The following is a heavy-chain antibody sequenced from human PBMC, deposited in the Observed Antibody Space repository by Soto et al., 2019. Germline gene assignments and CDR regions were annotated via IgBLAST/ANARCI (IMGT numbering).Heavy chain of an antibody. CDR1: GFTFSSYA. CDR2: INGDGSST. CDR3: AKQEFSGYDRDDAFDI. J-gene: IGHJ3*02. V-gene: IGHV3-23*01. D-gene: IGHD5-12*01. Sequence: GGSLRLSCAASGFTFSSYAMSWVRQAPGKGLEWVSEINGDGSSTDYADSVKGRFTISRDNAKNTLYLQMNSLRVDDMALYYCAKQEFSGYDRDDAFDIWGQGTMVTVSS.